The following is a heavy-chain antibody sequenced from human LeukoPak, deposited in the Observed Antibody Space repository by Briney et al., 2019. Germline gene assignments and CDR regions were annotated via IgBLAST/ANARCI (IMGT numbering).Heavy chain of an antibody. D-gene: IGHD3-10*01. CDR1: GYTFTGYY. Sequence: GASVKVSCKASGYTFTGYYMHWLRQAPGQGLEWMGWINPNSGGTNYAQKFQGRVTMTRDTSISTAYMELSRLRSDDTAVYYCARDLLLWFGELLLPYYYYYGMDVWGQGTTVTVSS. CDR3: ARDLLLWFGELLLPYYYYYGMDV. CDR2: INPNSGGT. V-gene: IGHV1-2*02. J-gene: IGHJ6*02.